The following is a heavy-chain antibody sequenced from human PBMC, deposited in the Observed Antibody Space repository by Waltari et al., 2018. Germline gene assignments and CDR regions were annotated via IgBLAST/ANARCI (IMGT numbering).Heavy chain of an antibody. CDR1: GISFRSYA. D-gene: IGHD3-10*01. J-gene: IGHJ4*02. CDR2: ISFDGNNI. CDR3: ARDGHSYFYGSWSDY. Sequence: QVQLVESGGGVVQPGKSLTLSCEVSGISFRSYAMHWVRQAPGKGLEWVAVISFDGNNIYFADSVKGRFTINRDNSKNTLSLQMNSLTPEDTAIYYCARDGHSYFYGSWSDYWGQGTLVTVSS. V-gene: IGHV3-30*01.